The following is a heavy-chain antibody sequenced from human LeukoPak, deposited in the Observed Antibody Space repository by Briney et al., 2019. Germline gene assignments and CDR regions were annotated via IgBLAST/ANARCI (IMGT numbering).Heavy chain of an antibody. CDR3: AKGDSSSWLFDY. V-gene: IGHV3-23*01. Sequence: GGSLRLSCAASGFTFSSYAMSWVRQAPGKGLEWVSGISGSGGTTYYADSVKGRFTISRGNSKNTLYLQMNSLRAEDTAVYYCAKGDSSSWLFDYWGQGTLVTVSS. J-gene: IGHJ4*02. D-gene: IGHD6-13*01. CDR2: ISGSGGTT. CDR1: GFTFSSYA.